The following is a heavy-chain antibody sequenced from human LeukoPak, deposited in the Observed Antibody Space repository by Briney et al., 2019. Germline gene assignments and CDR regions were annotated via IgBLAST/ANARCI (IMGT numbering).Heavy chain of an antibody. Sequence: ASVKVSCKASGYSFPGHYMHWVRQAPGQGLEWMGRINPNSGGTNYAQKFQGRVTMTRDTSISTAYMELSRLRSDDTAVYYCAREFWNYGGDWGQGTLVTVPS. CDR1: GYSFPGHY. CDR3: AREFWNYGGD. J-gene: IGHJ4*02. CDR2: INPNSGGT. V-gene: IGHV1-2*06. D-gene: IGHD1-7*01.